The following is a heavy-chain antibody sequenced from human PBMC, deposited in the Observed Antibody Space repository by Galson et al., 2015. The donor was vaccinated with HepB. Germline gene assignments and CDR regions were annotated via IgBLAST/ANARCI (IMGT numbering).Heavy chain of an antibody. CDR3: AHSPSQGGTTSAFDS. CDR2: IYWDDGE. J-gene: IGHJ3*02. Sequence: PALVKPTQTLTLTCTFSGFSLSTSGVGVGWIRQPPGKALEWLALIYWDDGERYRPSLKSRVTITKDTSKNEVVLTMTNMGPVDTATYFCAHSPSQGGTTSAFDSWGPGTLVTASS. V-gene: IGHV2-5*02. D-gene: IGHD1-1*01. CDR1: GFSLSTSGVG.